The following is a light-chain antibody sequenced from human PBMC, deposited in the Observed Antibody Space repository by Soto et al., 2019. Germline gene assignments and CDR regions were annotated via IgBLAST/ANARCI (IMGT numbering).Light chain of an antibody. J-gene: IGKJ1*01. Sequence: DIQMTQSPSTLSASIGDRVTITCRASQNINVWLAWYQLKPGKAPKFLIYQASTLQSGVPSRFSGSGSGTEFTLTISSLQPDDFATYYCQQHEAYPRTFGQGTKVEIK. CDR1: QNINVW. V-gene: IGKV1-5*03. CDR3: QQHEAYPRT. CDR2: QAS.